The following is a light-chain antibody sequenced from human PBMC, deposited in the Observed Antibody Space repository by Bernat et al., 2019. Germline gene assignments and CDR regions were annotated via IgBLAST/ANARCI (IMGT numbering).Light chain of an antibody. CDR2: EGS. V-gene: IGLV2-23*01. CDR1: SSDVGSYNL. J-gene: IGLJ1*01. CDR3: CSYAGSSTPYV. Sequence: QSALTQPASVSGSPGQSITISCTGTSSDVGSYNLVSWYQQHPGKAPKLMIYEGSKRPSGVSTRFSGSKSGNTASLTISGLQAEDEADYSCCSYAGSSTPYVFGTGTKVTVL.